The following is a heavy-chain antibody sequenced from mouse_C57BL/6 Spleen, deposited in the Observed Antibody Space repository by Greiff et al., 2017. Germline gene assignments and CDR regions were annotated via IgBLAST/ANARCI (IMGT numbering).Heavy chain of an antibody. J-gene: IGHJ1*03. CDR2: IYPGDGDT. CDR3: AIEKYYGSSLRYFDV. V-gene: IGHV1-80*01. CDR1: GYAFSSYW. Sequence: QVQLQQSGAELVKPGASVKISCKASGYAFSSYWMNWVKQRPGKGLEWIGQIYPGDGDTNYNGKFKGKATLTADKSSSTAYMHLSSLTSEDSAVYFCAIEKYYGSSLRYFDVWGTGTTVTVSS. D-gene: IGHD1-1*01.